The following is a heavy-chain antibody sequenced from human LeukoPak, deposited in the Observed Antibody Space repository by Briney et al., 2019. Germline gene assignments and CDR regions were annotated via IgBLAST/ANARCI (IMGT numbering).Heavy chain of an antibody. J-gene: IGHJ6*02. CDR2: INHSGST. D-gene: IGHD4-17*01. V-gene: IGHV4-34*01. Sequence: SETLSLTCAVYGGSFSGYYWSWIRQPPGKGLEWIGEINHSGSTNYNPSLKSRVTISVDTSKNQFSLKLSSVTAADTAVYYCAKAAPFTVIDYYYGMDVWGQGTTVTVS. CDR3: AKAAPFTVIDYYYGMDV. CDR1: GGSFSGYY.